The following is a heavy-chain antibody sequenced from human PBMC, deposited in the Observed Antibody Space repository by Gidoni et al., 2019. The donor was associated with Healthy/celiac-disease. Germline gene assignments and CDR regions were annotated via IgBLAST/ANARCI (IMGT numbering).Heavy chain of an antibody. CDR1: GGTFSSYA. CDR2: IIPIFGTA. V-gene: IGHV1-69*01. CDR3: ARARLDYYDSSGYYPPQF. J-gene: IGHJ4*02. D-gene: IGHD3-22*01. Sequence: PGSSVKVSCKASGGTFSSYAISWVRQAPGQGLAWMGGIIPIFGTANYAQKFQGRVTITADESTSTAYMELSSLRSEDTAVYYCARARLDYYDSSGYYPPQFWGQGTLVTVSS.